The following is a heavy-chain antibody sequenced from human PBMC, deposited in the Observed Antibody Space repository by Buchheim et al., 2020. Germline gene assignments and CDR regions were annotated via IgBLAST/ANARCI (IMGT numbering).Heavy chain of an antibody. Sequence: QVQLVESGGGVVQPGRSLRLSCAASGFTFSSYGMHWVRQAPGKGLEWVAVIWYDGSNKYYADSVKGRFTISRDNSKNTLCLQMNSLRAEDTAVYYCARDIYCSSTSCYWALDYWGQGTL. CDR3: ARDIYCSSTSCYWALDY. V-gene: IGHV3-33*01. CDR1: GFTFSSYG. J-gene: IGHJ4*02. D-gene: IGHD2-2*01. CDR2: IWYDGSNK.